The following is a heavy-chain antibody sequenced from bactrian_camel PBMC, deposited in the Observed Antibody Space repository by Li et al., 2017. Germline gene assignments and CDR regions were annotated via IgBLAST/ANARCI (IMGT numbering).Heavy chain of an antibody. D-gene: IGHD6*01. J-gene: IGHJ4*01. CDR1: GNTYTGNC. CDR3: AVEPGAKTGPRCPDMWNDVAQPGLYSV. V-gene: IGHV3S40*01. Sequence: VQLVESGGGSVEAGGSLKLSCVVSGNTYTGNCMGWFRQAPGKEREGVASIHTATGRTYYRESVKGRFSISQDKAMSTVYLQMNGLKPEDNGMYFCAVEPGAKTGPRCPDMWNDVAQPGLYSVWGQGTQVTVS. CDR2: IHTATGRT.